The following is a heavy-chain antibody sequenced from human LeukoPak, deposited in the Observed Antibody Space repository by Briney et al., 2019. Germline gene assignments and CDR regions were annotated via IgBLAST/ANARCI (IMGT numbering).Heavy chain of an antibody. V-gene: IGHV3-74*03. CDR1: GFTFGDYA. Sequence: GRSLRLSCTASGFTFGDYAMSWVRQAPGKGLVWVSRISGDGTIKTYADFVRGRFIVSRDNTKNILYLQMNSLKVEDTATYFCSRSQFDYWGQGVLVTVSS. CDR3: SRSQFDY. CDR2: ISGDGTIK. J-gene: IGHJ4*02.